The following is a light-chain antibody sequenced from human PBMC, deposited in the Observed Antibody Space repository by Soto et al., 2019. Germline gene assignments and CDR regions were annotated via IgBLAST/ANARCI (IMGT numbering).Light chain of an antibody. CDR2: RTS. CDR3: QEYNGRSS. Sequence: RVTTQSPATLSVSPGERVTLSCRASQDVAGDLAWYQQKPGQAPRLLIYRTSTRATNIPARFGGSGSGTEFTLTISSLQSEDFAVYYCQEYNGRSSFGQGTKVEIK. CDR1: QDVAGD. J-gene: IGKJ1*01. V-gene: IGKV3-15*01.